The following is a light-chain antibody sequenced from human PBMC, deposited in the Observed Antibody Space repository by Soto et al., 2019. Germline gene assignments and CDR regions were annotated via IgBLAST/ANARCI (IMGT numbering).Light chain of an antibody. CDR1: SSDVGGYNF. V-gene: IGLV2-14*01. Sequence: QSALTQPASVSGSPGQSITISCTGTSSDVGGYNFVSWYQQHPGKAPKLMIYMVSNRPSGVSNRFSGSKSGNTASLTISGLQAEDEADYYCSSYTSSSTEVFGTGTKLTVL. CDR2: MVS. CDR3: SSYTSSSTEV. J-gene: IGLJ1*01.